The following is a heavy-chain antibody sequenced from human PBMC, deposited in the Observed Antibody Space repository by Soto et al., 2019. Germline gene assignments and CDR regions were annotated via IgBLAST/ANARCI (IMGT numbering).Heavy chain of an antibody. D-gene: IGHD3-10*01. CDR1: GFTFTPRA. CDR3: TTGTENFDY. CDR2: ISASGGTT. Sequence: EVQLLESGGGLVQPGGSLRLSCAASGFTFTPRAMSWVRQAPGKGLQWVSGISASGGTTYYADSVKGRLTISRDNSKNMLYLLMTSLRDDDTAVYYCTTGTENFDYWGRGTRVTVSS. J-gene: IGHJ4*02. V-gene: IGHV3-23*01.